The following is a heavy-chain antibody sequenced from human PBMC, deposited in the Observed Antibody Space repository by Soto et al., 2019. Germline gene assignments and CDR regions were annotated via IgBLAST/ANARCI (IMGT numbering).Heavy chain of an antibody. J-gene: IGHJ4*01. CDR1: ADTFNNYG. D-gene: IGHD2-15*01. Sequence: EQSGPEVKKPGSSVKVSCKASADTFNNYGFSWVRQAPGQGLECVGGVVPLFGTANYAQKFQGRATISADESASTVYLELTNLQSVDTAIFYCASGVAVDRFEFWGLGTLVIVSS. CDR3: ASGVAVDRFEF. V-gene: IGHV1-69*01. CDR2: VVPLFGTA.